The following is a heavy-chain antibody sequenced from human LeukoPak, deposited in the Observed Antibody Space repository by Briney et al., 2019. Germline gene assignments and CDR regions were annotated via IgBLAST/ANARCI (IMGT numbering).Heavy chain of an antibody. D-gene: IGHD3-22*01. CDR3: AREPGLGYDSSGFYFDY. CDR1: GFTFSSHW. V-gene: IGHV3-30*03. J-gene: IGHJ4*02. Sequence: GGSLRLSCAASGFTFSSHWMHWVRQAPGKGLEWVAVISHDGSKKYNADSVEGRFTISRDNSKNTLSLQMHSLRAEDTAVYYCAREPGLGYDSSGFYFDYWGQGTLVTVSS. CDR2: ISHDGSKK.